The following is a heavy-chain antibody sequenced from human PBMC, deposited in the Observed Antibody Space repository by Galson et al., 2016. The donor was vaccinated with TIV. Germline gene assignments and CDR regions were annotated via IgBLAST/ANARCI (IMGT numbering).Heavy chain of an antibody. D-gene: IGHD3-10*01. CDR2: IYTTGTT. Sequence: SETLSLTCTASGGSTGSSRYFWGWIRQPPGKGLEWIGHIYTTGTTNYNPSLKSRVTLSMDKSRNQFSLNVNSLTAADTAVYYCARDRGDYFDYWGQGSLVIVSS. CDR1: GGSTGSSRYF. CDR3: ARDRGDYFDY. J-gene: IGHJ4*02. V-gene: IGHV4-61*05.